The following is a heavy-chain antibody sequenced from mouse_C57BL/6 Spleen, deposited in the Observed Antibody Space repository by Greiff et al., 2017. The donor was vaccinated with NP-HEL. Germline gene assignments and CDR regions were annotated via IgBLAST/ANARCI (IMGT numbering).Heavy chain of an antibody. Sequence: EVQLQQSGTVLARPGASVKMSCKTSGYTFTSYWMHWVKQRPGQGLEWIGAIYPGNSDTSYNQKFKGKAKLTAVTSASTAYMELSSLTNEDSAVYYCTRYGYYGNFYFDYWGQGTTLTVSS. CDR3: TRYGYYGNFYFDY. V-gene: IGHV1-5*01. CDR2: IYPGNSDT. D-gene: IGHD2-1*01. CDR1: GYTFTSYW. J-gene: IGHJ2*01.